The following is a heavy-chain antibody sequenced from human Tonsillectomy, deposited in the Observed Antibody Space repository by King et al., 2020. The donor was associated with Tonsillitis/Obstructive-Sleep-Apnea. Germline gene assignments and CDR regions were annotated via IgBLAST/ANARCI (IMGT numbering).Heavy chain of an antibody. Sequence: QLVQSGAEVKKPGSSVKVSCKASGGTFSTFTISWLRQAPGQGLEWVGGIIPIFDTPTYAQSFQGRVTITADISTSTLYMDLSGLRSEDTAVYYCARDRGDPAKGTVAPSFFDYWGQGTLVTVSS. J-gene: IGHJ4*02. CDR3: ARDRGDPAKGTVAPSFFDY. V-gene: IGHV1-69*06. CDR1: GGTFSTFT. CDR2: IIPIFDTP. D-gene: IGHD3-10*01.